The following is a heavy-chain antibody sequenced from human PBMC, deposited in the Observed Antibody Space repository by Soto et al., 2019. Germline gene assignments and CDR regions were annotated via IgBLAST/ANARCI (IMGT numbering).Heavy chain of an antibody. CDR3: ARDRGTVEVPPAFSWFDP. V-gene: IGHV3-33*01. J-gene: IGHJ5*02. CDR1: GFTFSSFG. CDR2: IWHDGSIQ. D-gene: IGHD2-2*01. Sequence: QVHLVESGGAVVQPGRSLRLSCEASGFTFSSFGMHWVRQSQGEGLEWVGVIWHDGSIQLYADSVKGGFTISRDNSKNTLYLQMNSLRAEDAAVYYCARDRGTVEVPPAFSWFDPWGQGTLVTVSS.